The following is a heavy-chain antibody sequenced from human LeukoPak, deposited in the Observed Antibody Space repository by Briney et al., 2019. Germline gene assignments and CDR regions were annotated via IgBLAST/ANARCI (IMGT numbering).Heavy chain of an antibody. CDR2: IYPGDSDT. CDR3: ARHTRYQLLDY. J-gene: IGHJ4*02. V-gene: IGHV5-51*01. CDR1: GYSFTSYW. Sequence: GESLKISCKGSGYSFTSYWIGWVRQMPGKGLERMGIIYPGDSDTRYSPSFQGQVTISADKSISTAYLQWSSLRASDTAMYYCARHTRYQLLDYWGQGTLVTVSS. D-gene: IGHD2-2*01.